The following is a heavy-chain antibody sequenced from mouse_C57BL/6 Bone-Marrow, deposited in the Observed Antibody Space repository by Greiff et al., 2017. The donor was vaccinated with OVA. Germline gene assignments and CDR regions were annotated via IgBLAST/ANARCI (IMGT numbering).Heavy chain of an antibody. J-gene: IGHJ2*01. CDR3: ARGDWEAYYFDY. V-gene: IGHV3-5*01. D-gene: IGHD4-1*01. Sequence: EVQLQESGPGLVKPSQTVFLTCTVTGISITTGNYRWSWIRQFPGNKLEWIGYIYYSGTITYNPTLTSRTTITRDTPKNQFFLEMNSLTAEDTATYYCARGDWEAYYFDYWRQGTTLTVSS. CDR1: GISITTGNYR. CDR2: IYYSGTI.